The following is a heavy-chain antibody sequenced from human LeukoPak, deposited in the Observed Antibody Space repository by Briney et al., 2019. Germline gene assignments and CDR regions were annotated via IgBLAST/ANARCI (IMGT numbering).Heavy chain of an antibody. D-gene: IGHD1-26*01. CDR1: GYTFLSSA. CDR3: ARVVGPATPSAFNRFDP. Sequence: ASVKVSCKASGYTFLSSAISWVRQAPGQGPEWMGWISACNGDTNYAQKLQGRVTMTTDTSTSTAYMELRSLRSDDTAVYYCARVVGPATPSAFNRFDPWGQGTLVTVSS. CDR2: ISACNGDT. V-gene: IGHV1-18*01. J-gene: IGHJ5*02.